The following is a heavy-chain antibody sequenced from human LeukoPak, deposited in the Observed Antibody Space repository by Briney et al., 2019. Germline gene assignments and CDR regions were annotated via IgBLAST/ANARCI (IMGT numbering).Heavy chain of an antibody. Sequence: ASVKVSCKASGYTFTSYYMHWVRQAPGQGLEWVGVINPSGGSRNYAQKFQGRVTMTRDTSTSTVYMEVSSLRSEDTAVYYCARDPGYSGYDRVFDYWGQGTLVTVSS. CDR1: GYTFTSYY. J-gene: IGHJ4*02. V-gene: IGHV1-46*01. CDR3: ARDPGYSGYDRVFDY. D-gene: IGHD5-12*01. CDR2: INPSGGSR.